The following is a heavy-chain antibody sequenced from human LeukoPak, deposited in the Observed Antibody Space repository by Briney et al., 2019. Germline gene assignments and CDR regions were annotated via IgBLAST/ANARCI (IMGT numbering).Heavy chain of an antibody. J-gene: IGHJ4*02. Sequence: MPSETLSLTCTVSGGSISSYYWSWIRQPPGKGLEWIGYIYYSGSTNYNPSLKSRVTISADTSKNQFSLKLSSVTAADTAVYYCARSLYYFDYWGQGTLVTVSS. CDR2: IYYSGST. CDR3: ARSLYYFDY. CDR1: GGSISSYY. V-gene: IGHV4-59*01.